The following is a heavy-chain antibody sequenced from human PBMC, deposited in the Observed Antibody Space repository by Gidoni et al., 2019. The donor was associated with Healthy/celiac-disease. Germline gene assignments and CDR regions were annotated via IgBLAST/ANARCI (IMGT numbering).Heavy chain of an antibody. V-gene: IGHV3-48*02. CDR3: ERAGGYSSGWYEGNDAFDI. CDR2: ISSSSSTI. J-gene: IGHJ3*02. Sequence: EVQLVESGGGLVQPGGSLRLSCAASGFTFSSYSMNWVRQAPGKGLEWVSYISSSSSTIYYADSVKGRFTISRDNAKNSLYLQMNSLRDEDTAVYYCERAGGYSSGWYEGNDAFDIWGQGTMVTVSS. D-gene: IGHD6-19*01. CDR1: GFTFSSYS.